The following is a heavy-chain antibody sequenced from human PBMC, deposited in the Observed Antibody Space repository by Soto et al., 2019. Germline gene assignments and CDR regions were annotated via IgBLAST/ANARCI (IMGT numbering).Heavy chain of an antibody. CDR1: GFMFNNHA. J-gene: IGHJ4*02. CDR3: ARDYNGNRNFDY. Sequence: EVQWLESGGGLVQPGGSLKLSCAASGFMFNNHAMTWVRQAPGKGLEWVSAMSGGVSTYYADSVKGRFTISRDNSKNALYLQMNSLIVEDTAIYYCARDYNGNRNFDYWGQGTLVTVSS. CDR2: MSGGVST. V-gene: IGHV3-23*01. D-gene: IGHD1-20*01.